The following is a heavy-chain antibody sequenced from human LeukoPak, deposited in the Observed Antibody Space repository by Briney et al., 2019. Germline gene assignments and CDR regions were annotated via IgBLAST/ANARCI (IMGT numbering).Heavy chain of an antibody. CDR1: GLTVSGNY. V-gene: IGHV3-53*01. CDR2: IYSGGST. CDR3: ARDGRGDGVPAENAFAI. Sequence: PGGSLRLSCAASGLTVSGNYMNWVRQAPGKGLEWVSVIYSGGSTYYADSVKGRFTIPRDNSKNTLYLQINSLRAEDTAVYYCARDGRGDGVPAENAFAIWGQGTMVTVSS. J-gene: IGHJ3*02. D-gene: IGHD3-10*01.